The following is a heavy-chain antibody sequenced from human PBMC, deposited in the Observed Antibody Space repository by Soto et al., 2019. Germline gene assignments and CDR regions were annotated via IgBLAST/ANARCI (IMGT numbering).Heavy chain of an antibody. D-gene: IGHD1-26*01. V-gene: IGHV3-23*01. Sequence: PGGSLRLSCAASGFTFSHYPTSWVRQAPGKGLAWVSVISDSGGSTNYPDSVKGRFTISRDNSKNTLYLQMSSARAEDTAVYYCAKDVGTFSGGSDSGGQGTLDTVSS. CDR2: ISDSGGST. J-gene: IGHJ5*01. CDR3: AKDVGTFSGGSDS. CDR1: GFTFSHYP.